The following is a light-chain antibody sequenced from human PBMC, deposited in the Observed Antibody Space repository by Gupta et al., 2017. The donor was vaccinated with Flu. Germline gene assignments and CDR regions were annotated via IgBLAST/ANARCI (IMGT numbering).Light chain of an antibody. J-gene: IGLJ2*01. V-gene: IGLV2-23*01. CDR2: EAT. CDR1: SSDVGTYSF. Sequence: QSALTQPAPVSASTGQSVAISCTGTSSDVGTYSFVSWYQHHPGKAPQLIIYEATKRPSGVSDRFSGSKSGTTATLTISGLQSEDYSHDYCCSYAAGRIVLGGGTKLTVL. CDR3: CSYAAGRIV.